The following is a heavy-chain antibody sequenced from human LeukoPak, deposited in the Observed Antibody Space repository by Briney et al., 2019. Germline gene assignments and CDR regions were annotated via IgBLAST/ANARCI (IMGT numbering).Heavy chain of an antibody. CDR1: GGSISGFY. V-gene: IGHV4-59*01. CDR2: IYYAGRT. J-gene: IGHJ4*02. Sequence: PSETLSLACTVSGGSISGFYWNWIRQPPGKGLEWIGFIYYAGRTNYSPSLKSRVAISLDTSKNQFSLKLSSVTAADTAVYYCVRESPYSSCGTTTCNNQGFDYWGQGTLVTVSS. D-gene: IGHD2-21*01. CDR3: VRESPYSSCGTTTCNNQGFDY.